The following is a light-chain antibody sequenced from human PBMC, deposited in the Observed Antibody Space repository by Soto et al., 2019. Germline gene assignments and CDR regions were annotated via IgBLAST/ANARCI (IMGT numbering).Light chain of an antibody. CDR1: NIGSKR. Sequence: SYELTQPPSVSVAPEKTARLTCGGDNIGSKRVHWYRQKPGQAPVLVIYYDSDRPSGIPERFSGSNSGNTATLTVNRVEAGDEADYYCQVWDITTDHYVFGTGTKLTVL. CDR2: YDS. V-gene: IGLV3-21*04. J-gene: IGLJ1*01. CDR3: QVWDITTDHYV.